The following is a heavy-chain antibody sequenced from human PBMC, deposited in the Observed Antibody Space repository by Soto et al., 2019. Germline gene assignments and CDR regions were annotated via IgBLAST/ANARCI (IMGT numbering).Heavy chain of an antibody. Sequence: QVQLAQSGAEVKKPGASVKVSCKASGYTFTSYAMHWVRQAPGQRLEWMGWINAGNGNTKYSQKFQGRVTITRDTAASTAYMELSSLRSEDTAVYYCARDRGGRGYFDYWGQGTLVTVSS. D-gene: IGHD3-10*01. CDR1: GYTFTSYA. CDR2: INAGNGNT. V-gene: IGHV1-3*01. J-gene: IGHJ4*02. CDR3: ARDRGGRGYFDY.